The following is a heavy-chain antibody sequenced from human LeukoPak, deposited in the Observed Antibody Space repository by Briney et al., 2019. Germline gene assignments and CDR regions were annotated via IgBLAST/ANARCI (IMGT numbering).Heavy chain of an antibody. CDR3: ARDPTVTANYYYCGMDV. J-gene: IGHJ6*02. Sequence: GGSLRLSCAASGFTFSSYEMNWVRQAPGKGLEWVSYISSSGSTIYYADSVKGRFTISRDNAKNSLYLQMNSLRAEDTAVYYCARDPTVTANYYYCGMDVWGQGTTVTVSS. V-gene: IGHV3-48*03. CDR1: GFTFSSYE. CDR2: ISSSGSTI. D-gene: IGHD4-17*01.